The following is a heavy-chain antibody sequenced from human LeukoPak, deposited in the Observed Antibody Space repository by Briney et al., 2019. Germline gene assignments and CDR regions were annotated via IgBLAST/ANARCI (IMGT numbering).Heavy chain of an antibody. D-gene: IGHD4-17*01. CDR2: IWYDGSNK. J-gene: IGHJ4*02. Sequence: PGGSLRLSCAASGFTCSSYGMHWVRQAPGKGLEWVAVIWYDGSNKYYADSVKGRFTISRDNSKNTLYLQMNSLRAEDTAVYYCAREMIDYGDYAIDYWGQGTLVTVSS. CDR3: AREMIDYGDYAIDY. V-gene: IGHV3-33*01. CDR1: GFTCSSYG.